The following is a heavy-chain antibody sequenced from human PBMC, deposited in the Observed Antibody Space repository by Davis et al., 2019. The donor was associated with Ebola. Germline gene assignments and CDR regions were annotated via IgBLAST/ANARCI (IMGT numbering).Heavy chain of an antibody. Sequence: ASVKVSCKASGGTFSSYTFSWVRQAPGQGLEWMGWISAYNGNTNYAQKLQGRVTMTTDTSTSTAYMELRSLRSDDTAVYYCARELWIQPPDYWGQGTLVTVSS. CDR2: ISAYNGNT. CDR3: ARELWIQPPDY. J-gene: IGHJ4*02. CDR1: GGTFSSYT. D-gene: IGHD5-18*01. V-gene: IGHV1-18*01.